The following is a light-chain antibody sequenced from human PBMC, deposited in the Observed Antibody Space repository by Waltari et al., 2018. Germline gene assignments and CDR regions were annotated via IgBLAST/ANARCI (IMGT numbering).Light chain of an antibody. CDR1: QSISNY. CDR2: VAS. V-gene: IGKV1-39*01. J-gene: IGKJ2*01. Sequence: DIQMTQSPSSLSASVGERITITCRASQSISNYLNWYQQKPGKAPKLLIYVASPLQSRVPSRFSGCGAGTDFTLTISNLQPEDFATYYCQQSSTSPFFGQGTKLEIK. CDR3: QQSSTSPF.